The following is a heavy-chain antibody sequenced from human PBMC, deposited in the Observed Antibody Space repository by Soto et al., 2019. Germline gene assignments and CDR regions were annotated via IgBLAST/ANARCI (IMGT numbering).Heavy chain of an antibody. CDR2: IYYSGST. CDR3: ARRVGGDYVLFDY. CDR1: GGSISSSSYY. Sequence: PSETLSLTCTVSGGSISSSSYYWGWIRQPPGKGLEWIGSIYYSGSTYYNPSLKSRVTISVDTSKNQFSLKLSSVTAADTAVYYCARRVGGDYVLFDYWGQGTLVTVSS. J-gene: IGHJ4*02. V-gene: IGHV4-39*01. D-gene: IGHD4-17*01.